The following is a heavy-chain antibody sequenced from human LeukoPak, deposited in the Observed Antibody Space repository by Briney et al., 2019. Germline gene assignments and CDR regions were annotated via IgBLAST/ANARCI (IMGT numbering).Heavy chain of an antibody. CDR2: IYYSGST. CDR3: ASRITNYYGRFDAFDI. CDR1: GGSISSSSYY. Sequence: PSETLSLTCTVSGGSISSSSYYWGWIRQPPGKGLEWTGSIYYSGSTYYNPSLKSRVTISVDTSKNQFSLKLSSVTAADTAVYYCASRITNYYGRFDAFDIWGQGTMVTVSS. J-gene: IGHJ3*02. D-gene: IGHD3-10*01. V-gene: IGHV4-39*01.